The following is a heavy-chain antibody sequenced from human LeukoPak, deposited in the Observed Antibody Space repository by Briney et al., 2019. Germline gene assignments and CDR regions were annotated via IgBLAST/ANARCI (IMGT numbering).Heavy chain of an antibody. D-gene: IGHD2-2*01. CDR2: IYYSGST. CDR1: GGSISSGGYY. Sequence: SETLSLTCTVSGGSISSGGYYWSWIRQHPGKGLEWIGYIYYSGSTYYNPSLKSRVTISVDTSKNQFSLKLSSVTAADTAVYYCARDRAVVVVPAVYYYYGMDVWGQGTTVTVSS. V-gene: IGHV4-31*03. J-gene: IGHJ6*02. CDR3: ARDRAVVVVPAVYYYYGMDV.